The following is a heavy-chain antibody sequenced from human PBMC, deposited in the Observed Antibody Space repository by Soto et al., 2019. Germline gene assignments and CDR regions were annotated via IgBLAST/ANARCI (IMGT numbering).Heavy chain of an antibody. D-gene: IGHD1-26*01. CDR3: ARGSSGSYSSFDY. Sequence: SVKVPCKASGGTFSRYSISWVRQAPGQGLEWMGGIIPIFGTANYAQKFQGRVTITADKSTSTAYMELSSLRSEDTAVYYCARGSSGSYSSFDYWGQGTLVTVSS. CDR1: GGTFSRYS. J-gene: IGHJ4*02. V-gene: IGHV1-69*06. CDR2: IIPIFGTA.